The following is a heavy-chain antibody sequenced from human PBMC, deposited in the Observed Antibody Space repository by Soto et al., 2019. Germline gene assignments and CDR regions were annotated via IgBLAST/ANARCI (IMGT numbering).Heavy chain of an antibody. J-gene: IGHJ6*03. Sequence: QVQLVQSGAEVKKPGASVKVSCKASGYTFTSYGIIWVRQAPGQGLEWMGWISAYNGNTNYAQKLQGRVTMTTDTSTSTAYMGLRSLRSDDTAVYYCGATQLRDYYYYMDVWGKGTTVTVSS. CDR2: ISAYNGNT. V-gene: IGHV1-18*01. CDR1: GYTFTSYG. D-gene: IGHD6-6*01. CDR3: GATQLRDYYYYMDV.